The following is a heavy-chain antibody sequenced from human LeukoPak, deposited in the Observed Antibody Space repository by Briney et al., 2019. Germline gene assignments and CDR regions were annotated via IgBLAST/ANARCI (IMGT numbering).Heavy chain of an antibody. CDR3: AKDQATAGMTLDN. J-gene: IGHJ4*02. CDR1: GFIFSSYG. Sequence: GGSLRLSCAASGFIFSSYGMHWVRQAPGKGLEWVAVISHDESNKYYAGSVKGRFTISRDNAKNTLYLQMNSLRAEDTAVYYCAKDQATAGMTLDNWGQGTLVTVSS. V-gene: IGHV3-30*18. CDR2: ISHDESNK. D-gene: IGHD6-13*01.